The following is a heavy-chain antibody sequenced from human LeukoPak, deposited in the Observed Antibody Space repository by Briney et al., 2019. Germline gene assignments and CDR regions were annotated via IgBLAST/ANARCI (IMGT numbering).Heavy chain of an antibody. J-gene: IGHJ6*02. CDR2: INWNGGST. V-gene: IGHV3-20*01. Sequence: PGGSLRLSCAASGFTFDDYGMSWVRHAPGKGLEWVSGINWNGGSTGYADSVKGRFTISRDNAKNSLYLQMNSLRAEDTALYHCARDPRITIFGVVEDFYGMDVWGQGTTVTVSS. CDR3: ARDPRITIFGVVEDFYGMDV. D-gene: IGHD3-3*01. CDR1: GFTFDDYG.